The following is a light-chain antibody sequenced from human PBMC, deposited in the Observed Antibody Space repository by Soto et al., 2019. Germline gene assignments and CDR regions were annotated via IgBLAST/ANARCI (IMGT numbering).Light chain of an antibody. Sequence: EIVLTQSPATLSLSPGERATLSRRASQSVSSYLAWYQQKPGQAPRLLIYDASNRATGIPARFSGSGSGTDFTLTISSLEPEDFAVYYCQQRSNWPFTFGPXXXXX. J-gene: IGKJ3*01. V-gene: IGKV3-11*01. CDR1: QSVSSY. CDR2: DAS. CDR3: QQRSNWPFT.